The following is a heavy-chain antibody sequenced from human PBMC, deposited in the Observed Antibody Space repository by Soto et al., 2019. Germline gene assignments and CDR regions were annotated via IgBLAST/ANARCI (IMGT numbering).Heavy chain of an antibody. J-gene: IGHJ4*02. Sequence: ASVKVSCKASGGTFSSYTISWVRQAPGQGLEWMGRIIPILGIANYAQKFQGRVTITADKSTSTAYMELSSLRSEDTAVYYCARPPWADAGYSSGYFDYWGKGTLVTVSS. V-gene: IGHV1-69*02. CDR3: ARPPWADAGYSSGYFDY. D-gene: IGHD6-19*01. CDR1: GGTFSSYT. CDR2: IIPILGIA.